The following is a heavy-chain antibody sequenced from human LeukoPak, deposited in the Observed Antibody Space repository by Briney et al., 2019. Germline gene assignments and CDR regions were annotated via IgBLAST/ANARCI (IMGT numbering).Heavy chain of an antibody. V-gene: IGHV3-20*04. CDR1: GFTFDDYG. CDR3: ARRYYDFWSGYFQEGAFDI. CDR2: INWNGGST. Sequence: GGSLRLSCAASGFTFDDYGMRWVRQAPGKGLEWVSGINWNGGSTGYADSVKGRFTISRDNAKNSLYLQMNSLRAEATALYYCARRYYDFWSGYFQEGAFDIWGQGTMVTVSS. J-gene: IGHJ3*02. D-gene: IGHD3-3*01.